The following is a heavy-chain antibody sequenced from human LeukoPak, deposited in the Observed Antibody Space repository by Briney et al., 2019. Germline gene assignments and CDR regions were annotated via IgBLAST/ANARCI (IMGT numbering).Heavy chain of an antibody. CDR1: GGTFSSYA. CDR3: ARGPWLEYSSSSEAVDY. D-gene: IGHD6-6*01. CDR2: IIPILGIA. Sequence: GASVKVSCKASGGTFSSYAISWVRQAPGQGLEWMGRIIPILGIANYAQKFQGRVTITADKSTSTAYMELSSLRSEDTAVYYCARGPWLEYSSSSEAVDYWGQGTLVTVSS. J-gene: IGHJ4*02. V-gene: IGHV1-69*04.